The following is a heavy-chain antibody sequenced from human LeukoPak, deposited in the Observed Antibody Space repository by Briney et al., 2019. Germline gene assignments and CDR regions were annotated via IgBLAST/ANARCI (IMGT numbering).Heavy chain of an antibody. CDR1: GFTFTAYT. J-gene: IGHJ4*02. CDR3: ARSVGYCSSTSCYFDY. D-gene: IGHD2-2*03. Sequence: GGSLRLSCAASGFTFTAYTMTWVRQAPGKGLEWVSSISTSTSYIYYADSVKGRFTISRDNAENSLYLQMNSLRAEDTAVYYCARSVGYCSSTSCYFDYLGQGTLVTVSS. CDR2: ISTSTSYI. V-gene: IGHV3-21*01.